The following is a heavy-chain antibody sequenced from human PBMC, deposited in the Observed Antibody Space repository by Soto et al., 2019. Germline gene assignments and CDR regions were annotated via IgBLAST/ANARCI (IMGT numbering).Heavy chain of an antibody. D-gene: IGHD5-18*01. CDR3: AKKADLSGYTYGSCLDF. V-gene: IGHV3-23*01. CDR2: ITGSGVST. J-gene: IGHJ5*01. Sequence: GGSLRLSCGASGFTCSSYNLNWVRQAPGQGLEWVSTITGSGVSTYYGDCVKGGFTISRDNSKDRMYLQMNSLRADNTAGYFCAKKADLSGYTYGSCLDFWGHGTLVTVSS. CDR1: GFTCSSYN.